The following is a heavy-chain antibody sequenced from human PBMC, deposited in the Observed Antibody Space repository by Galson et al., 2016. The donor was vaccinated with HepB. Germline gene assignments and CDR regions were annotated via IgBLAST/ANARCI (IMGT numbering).Heavy chain of an antibody. V-gene: IGHV3-23*01. CDR2: ISGSGGTT. J-gene: IGHJ4*02. CDR1: GFPFRAYA. D-gene: IGHD6-19*01. CDR3: VKIFDFLNGWIDH. Sequence: SLRLSCAASGFPFRAYAMRWVRQAPGKGLEWIAVISGSGGTTFSADSVKGRVSITRDNSHNKLDLQMNSLRAEDTAVYYCVKIFDFLNGWIDHWGQGTLVTVSS.